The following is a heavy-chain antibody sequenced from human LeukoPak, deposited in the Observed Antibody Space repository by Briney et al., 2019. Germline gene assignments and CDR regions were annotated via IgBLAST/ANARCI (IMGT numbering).Heavy chain of an antibody. CDR2: INDDGRST. D-gene: IGHD4/OR15-4a*01. Sequence: GGSLRLSCAASGFTFSTYWMHWVRHAPGKGLVWVSRINDDGRSTSYADSVKGRFTISRDSGKNSLDLQMNSLRADDTAVYYCARDTLGEGEDANYAVYYFDYWGQGTVVTVSS. V-gene: IGHV3-74*01. CDR1: GFTFSTYW. CDR3: ARDTLGEGEDANYAVYYFDY. J-gene: IGHJ4*02.